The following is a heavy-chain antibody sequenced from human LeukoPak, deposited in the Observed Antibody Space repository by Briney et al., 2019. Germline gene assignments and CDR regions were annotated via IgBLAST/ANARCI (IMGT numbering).Heavy chain of an antibody. CDR2: IHTSGST. Sequence: PSETLSLTCTVSGGSISSYYWSWIRQPAGKGLEWIGRIHTSGSTNYNPSLKSRVTMSVDTSKNQFSLKLSSMTAADTAVYCCARDRYYYGSGSYYFDYWGQGTLVTVSS. CDR3: ARDRYYYGSGSYYFDY. J-gene: IGHJ4*02. D-gene: IGHD3-10*01. CDR1: GGSISSYY. V-gene: IGHV4-4*07.